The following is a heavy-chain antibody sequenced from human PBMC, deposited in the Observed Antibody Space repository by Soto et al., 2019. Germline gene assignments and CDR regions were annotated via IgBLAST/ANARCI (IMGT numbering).Heavy chain of an antibody. CDR3: AKEMYFGASPDY. Sequence: GGSLRHSCAASGFTCSSYAMTWVRQAPGKGLEWVSGISGSGSNTYYADSVKGRFTISRDNSKNILYLQMNSLRAEDTAVYYCAKEMYFGASPDYWGPGTLVTVSS. V-gene: IGHV3-23*01. CDR2: ISGSGSNT. J-gene: IGHJ4*02. CDR1: GFTCSSYA. D-gene: IGHD2-8*01.